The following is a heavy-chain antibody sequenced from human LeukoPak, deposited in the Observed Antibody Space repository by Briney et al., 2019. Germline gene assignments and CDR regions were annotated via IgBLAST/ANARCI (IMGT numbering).Heavy chain of an antibody. CDR2: IYPGDSDT. Sequence: GESLKISCKGSGYSFTSYWIGWVRQMPEKGLEWMGIIYPGDSDTRYSPSFQGQVTISADKSISTAYLQWSSLKASDTAMYYCARQASIAARWARYYYYMDVWGKGTTVTVSS. CDR1: GYSFTSYW. CDR3: ARQASIAARWARYYYYMDV. D-gene: IGHD6-6*01. V-gene: IGHV5-51*01. J-gene: IGHJ6*03.